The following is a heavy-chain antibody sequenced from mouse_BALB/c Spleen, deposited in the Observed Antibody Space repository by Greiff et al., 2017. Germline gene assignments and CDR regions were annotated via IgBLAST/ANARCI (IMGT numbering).Heavy chain of an antibody. CDR2: ISTYYGNT. CDR1: GYTFTDYA. J-gene: IGHJ2*01. D-gene: IGHD2-10*02. V-gene: IGHV1-67*01. CDR3: ARGGYGNYFVY. Sequence: QVQLQQSGPELVRPGVSVKISCKGSGYTFTDYAMHWVKQSHAKSLEWIGVISTYYGNTNYNQKFKGKATMTVDKSSSTAYMELARLTSEDSAIYYCARGGYGNYFVYWGQGTTLTVSS.